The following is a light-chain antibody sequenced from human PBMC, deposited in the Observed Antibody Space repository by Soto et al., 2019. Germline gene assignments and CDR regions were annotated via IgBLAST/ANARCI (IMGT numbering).Light chain of an antibody. CDR2: DAF. V-gene: IGKV1-17*01. CDR3: LQWNTLPLT. Sequence: DIQMTQSPSSLSASVGERVTITCRASQGIRNDLGWYQQKSGKAPKRLIYDAFTLESGVPSRFSGGGSGTEFTLTISSLQPEDFATYYCLQWNTLPLTFGPGTKVDIK. J-gene: IGKJ3*01. CDR1: QGIRND.